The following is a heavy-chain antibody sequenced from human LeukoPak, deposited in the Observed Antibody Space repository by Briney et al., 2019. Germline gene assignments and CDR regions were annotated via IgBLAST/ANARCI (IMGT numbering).Heavy chain of an antibody. D-gene: IGHD4-11*01. J-gene: IGHJ4*02. CDR2: IRYDGSNK. CDR1: GFTFSSYG. CDR3: ANDQRTTVTTWAYYFDY. V-gene: IGHV3-30*02. Sequence: GGSLRLSCAASGFTFSSYGMHWVRQAPGKGLEWVAFIRYDGSNKYYADSVKGRFTISRDNSKNTLYLQMNSLRAEDTAVYYCANDQRTTVTTWAYYFDYWGQGTLVTVSS.